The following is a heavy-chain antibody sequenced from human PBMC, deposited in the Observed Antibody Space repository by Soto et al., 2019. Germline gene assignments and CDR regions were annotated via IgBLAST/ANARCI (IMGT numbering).Heavy chain of an antibody. J-gene: IGHJ6*02. CDR1: GFTFSSYG. CDR2: IWYDGSNK. V-gene: IGHV3-33*01. CDR3: ARNLQYAYYYYGMEV. D-gene: IGHD4-4*01. Sequence: PGGSLRLSCAASGFTFSSYGMHWVRQAPGKGLEWVAVIWYDGSNKYYADSVKGRFTISRDNSKNTLYLQMNSLRAEDTAVYYCARNLQYAYYYYGMEVSGQATTVTVSS.